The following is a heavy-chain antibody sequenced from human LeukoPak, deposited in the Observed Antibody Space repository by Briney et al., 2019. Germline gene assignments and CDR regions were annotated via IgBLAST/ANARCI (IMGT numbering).Heavy chain of an antibody. CDR3: ARGRDYYGMDV. V-gene: IGHV4-34*01. CDR1: GGSFSGYY. CDR2: INHSGST. J-gene: IGHJ6*02. Sequence: SETLSLTCAVYGGSFSGYYWSWIRQPPGKGLEWIGEINHSGSTNYNPSLKSRVTISVDTSKNQFSLKLSSVTAVDTAVYYCARGRDYYGMDVWGQGTTVTVSS.